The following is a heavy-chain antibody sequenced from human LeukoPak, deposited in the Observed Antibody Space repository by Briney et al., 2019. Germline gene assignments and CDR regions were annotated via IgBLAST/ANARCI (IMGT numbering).Heavy chain of an antibody. CDR2: ISGSGGST. V-gene: IGHV3-23*01. CDR1: GFTFSSYA. D-gene: IGHD3-10*01. CDR3: AKERPYYYGSGLNWFDP. Sequence: GGSPRLSCAASGFTFSSYAMSWVRQAPGKGLEWVSAISGSGGSTYYADSVKGRFTISRDNSKNTLYLQMNSLRAEDTAVYYCAKERPYYYGSGLNWFDPWGQGTLVTVSS. J-gene: IGHJ5*02.